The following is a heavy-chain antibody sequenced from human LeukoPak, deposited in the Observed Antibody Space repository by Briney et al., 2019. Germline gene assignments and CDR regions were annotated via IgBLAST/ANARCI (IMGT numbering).Heavy chain of an antibody. CDR1: GSSISHNYY. CDR3: ARDVFSGSSWYVGY. J-gene: IGHJ4*02. CDR2: IYHSGST. D-gene: IGHD6-13*01. Sequence: SETLSLTCSVSGSSISHNYYWCWVRQPPGKGLERIGSIYHSGSTYYNPSLRSRVTISVDTSKNQFSLKLSSVTAADTAVYYCARDVFSGSSWYVGYWGQGTLVTVSS. V-gene: IGHV4-38-2*02.